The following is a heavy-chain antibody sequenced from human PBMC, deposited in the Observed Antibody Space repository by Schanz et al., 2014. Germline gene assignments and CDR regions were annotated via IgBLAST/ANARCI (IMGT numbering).Heavy chain of an antibody. CDR3: ARRSVSPSGNSYGYVVAWFDP. J-gene: IGHJ5*02. Sequence: QVQLQESGPGLVKPSGTLSLTCAVSGGSISSSNWWSWVRQPPGKGLEWIGEIYHSGSTNYKPSLKSGFTIPEDKSKNRFSLKLRSVTAADTAVYYCARRSVSPSGNSYGYVVAWFDPWGQGTLVTVSS. D-gene: IGHD5-18*01. V-gene: IGHV4-4*02. CDR2: IYHSGST. CDR1: GGSISSSNW.